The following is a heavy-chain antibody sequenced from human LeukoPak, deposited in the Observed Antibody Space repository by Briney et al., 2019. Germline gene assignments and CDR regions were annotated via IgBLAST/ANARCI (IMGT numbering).Heavy chain of an antibody. Sequence: GESLKISCKGSGYSFTSYWIGWVRQMPGKGLEWMGIIYPGDSDTRYSPSFQGQVTISADKSISTAYPQWSSLKASDTAMYYCARLEGGYYYDRNADAFDIWGQGTMVTVSS. V-gene: IGHV5-51*01. CDR3: ARLEGGYYYDRNADAFDI. CDR2: IYPGDSDT. CDR1: GYSFTSYW. J-gene: IGHJ3*02. D-gene: IGHD3-22*01.